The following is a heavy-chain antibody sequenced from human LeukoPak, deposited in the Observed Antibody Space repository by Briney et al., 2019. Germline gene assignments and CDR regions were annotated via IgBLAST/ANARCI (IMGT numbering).Heavy chain of an antibody. J-gene: IGHJ4*02. CDR3: ARDAYGSSVDY. V-gene: IGHV3-21*01. D-gene: IGHD1-26*01. CDR1: GFTFRSDW. CDR2: ISGSSNYI. Sequence: PGGSLRLSCAASGFTFRSDWMSWVRQAPGKGLEWVSSISGSSNYIYYADSVKGRFTISRDNAKNSLYLQMNSLRAEDTAVYYCARDAYGSSVDYWGQGTLVTVSS.